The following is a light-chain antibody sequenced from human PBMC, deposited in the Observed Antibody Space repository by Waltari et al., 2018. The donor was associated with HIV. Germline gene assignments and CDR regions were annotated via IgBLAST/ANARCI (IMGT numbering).Light chain of an antibody. Sequence: QSALTQPPSASGSPGQSVTISCTGTSSDIGDSDYVSWYQQHPGKAPKLIISEVNKRAAGVPERFAGSKSGNTASLTVSGLQAEDEADYYCSSDVPTKNVCVLFGGGTKLTVL. CDR2: EVN. CDR3: SSDVPTKNVCVL. V-gene: IGLV2-8*01. J-gene: IGLJ2*01. CDR1: SSDIGDSDY.